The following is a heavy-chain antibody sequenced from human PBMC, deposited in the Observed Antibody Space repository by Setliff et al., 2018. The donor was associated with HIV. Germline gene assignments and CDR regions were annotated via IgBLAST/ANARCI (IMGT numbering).Heavy chain of an antibody. CDR3: AKDLDIVVVPAAPDAFDI. CDR2: IWYDGTNT. Sequence: GGSLRLSCAASGFTFSRYGMHWVRQTPGKGLEWVAVIWYDGTNTNYADSVKGRFTISSDNSKNTLYLQMNSLRAEDTAVYYCAKDLDIVVVPAAPDAFDIWGQGTMVTVSS. CDR1: GFTFSRYG. J-gene: IGHJ3*02. V-gene: IGHV3-33*06. D-gene: IGHD2-2*03.